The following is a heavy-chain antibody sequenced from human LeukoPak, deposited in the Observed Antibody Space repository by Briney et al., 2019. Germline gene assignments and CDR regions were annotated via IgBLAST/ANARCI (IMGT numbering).Heavy chain of an antibody. Sequence: PGGSLRLSCAASGFTFSDYYMSWIRQAPGKGLEWVSYISSSGSTIYYADSVKGRFTISRDNAKNSLYLQMNSLRAEDTAVYYCARDHDSSSCPYFDYWGQGTLVTVSS. V-gene: IGHV3-11*04. J-gene: IGHJ4*02. CDR2: ISSSGSTI. CDR1: GFTFSDYY. CDR3: ARDHDSSSCPYFDY. D-gene: IGHD6-13*01.